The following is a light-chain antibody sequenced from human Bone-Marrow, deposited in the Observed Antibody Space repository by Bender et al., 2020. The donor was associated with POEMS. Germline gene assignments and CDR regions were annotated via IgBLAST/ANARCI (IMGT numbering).Light chain of an antibody. CDR3: CSYAGSNTFLWV. Sequence: SYELTQPSSVSVSPGQTARITCSSDILTKKYVRWFQQKPGQSPVLIIYKDSERPSGIPERFSGSSSGTTVTLTIRGAQVDDEADYYCCSYAGSNTFLWVFGGGTKLTVL. CDR2: KDS. V-gene: IGLV3-27*01. CDR1: ILTKKY. J-gene: IGLJ3*02.